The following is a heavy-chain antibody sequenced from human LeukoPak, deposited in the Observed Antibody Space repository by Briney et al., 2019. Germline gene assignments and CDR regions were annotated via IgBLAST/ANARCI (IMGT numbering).Heavy chain of an antibody. CDR3: ARGPSGSYFGYFDY. V-gene: IGHV3-30-3*01. CDR2: ISYDGSNK. J-gene: IGHJ4*02. Sequence: GGSLRLCCAASGFTFSSYAMHWVRQAPGKGLEWVAVISYDGSNKYYADSVKGRFTISRDNSKNTLYLQMNSLRAEDTAVYYCARGPSGSYFGYFDYWGQGTLVTVSS. CDR1: GFTFSSYA. D-gene: IGHD1-26*01.